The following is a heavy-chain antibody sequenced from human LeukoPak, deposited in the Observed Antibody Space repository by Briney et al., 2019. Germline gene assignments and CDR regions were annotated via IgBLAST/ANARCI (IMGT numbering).Heavy chain of an antibody. CDR2: IVVDGGNT. CDR1: GGTFSSYV. D-gene: IGHD2-21*02. J-gene: IGHJ6*02. V-gene: IGHV1-58*02. Sequence: SVKVSCKASGGTFSSYVISWVRQAPGQRLEWIGWIVVDGGNTHYAQKFQERVDIITDRSANTVFMELRSLRSDDTAVYYCSAGATTYCGEDCYPSFFFYHGIDVWGQGTTVTVSS. CDR3: SAGATTYCGEDCYPSFFFYHGIDV.